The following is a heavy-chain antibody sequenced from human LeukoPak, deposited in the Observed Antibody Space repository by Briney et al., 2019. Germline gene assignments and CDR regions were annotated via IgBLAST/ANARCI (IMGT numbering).Heavy chain of an antibody. CDR3: AKEDGSGSYPFDY. CDR1: GFTFSSYA. Sequence: GRSLRLSCAASGFTFSSYAMSWVRQAPGKGLGWVSATSGSGGSTYYADSVKGRFTISRDNSKNTLYLQMNSLRAEDTAVYYCAKEDGSGSYPFDYWGQGTLVTVSS. D-gene: IGHD3-10*01. J-gene: IGHJ4*02. CDR2: TSGSGGST. V-gene: IGHV3-23*01.